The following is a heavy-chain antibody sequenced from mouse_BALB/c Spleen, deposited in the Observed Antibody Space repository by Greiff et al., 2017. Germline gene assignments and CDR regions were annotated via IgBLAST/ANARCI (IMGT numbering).Heavy chain of an antibody. CDR1: GFTFSSFG. J-gene: IGHJ2*01. CDR2: ISSGSSTI. D-gene: IGHD2-1*01. Sequence: EVMLVESGGGLVQPGGSRKLSCAASGFTFSSFGMHWVRQAPEKGLEWVAYISSGSSTIYYADTVKGRFTISRDNPKNTLFLQMTSLRSEDTAMYYCAREEDGNYVPPFDYWGQGTTLTVSS. CDR3: AREEDGNYVPPFDY. V-gene: IGHV5-17*02.